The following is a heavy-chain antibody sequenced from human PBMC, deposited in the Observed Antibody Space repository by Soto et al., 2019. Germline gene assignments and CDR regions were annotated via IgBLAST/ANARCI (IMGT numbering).Heavy chain of an antibody. CDR3: AKDITMIVVVITARVGPFDY. CDR2: ISGSGGST. CDR1: GLTFSSYA. Sequence: GGSLRLSCAASGLTFSSYAMSWVRQAPGKGLEWVSAISGSGGSTYYADSVKGRFTISRDNSKNTLYLQMNSLRAEDTAVYYCAKDITMIVVVITARVGPFDYWG. D-gene: IGHD3-22*01. V-gene: IGHV3-23*01. J-gene: IGHJ4*01.